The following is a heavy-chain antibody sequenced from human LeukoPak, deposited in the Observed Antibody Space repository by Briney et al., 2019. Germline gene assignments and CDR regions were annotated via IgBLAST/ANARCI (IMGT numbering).Heavy chain of an antibody. CDR1: GGSISSYY. D-gene: IGHD3-22*01. J-gene: IGHJ6*02. CDR2: IYYSGST. CDR3: ARARYYYDSSGYTYYYYGMDV. Sequence: PSETLSLTCTVSGGSISSYYWSWIRQPPWKGLEWIGYIYYSGSTNYNPSLKSRVTISVDTSKNQFSLKLSSVTAADTAVYYCARARYYYDSSGYTYYYYGMDVWGQGTTVTVSS. V-gene: IGHV4-59*01.